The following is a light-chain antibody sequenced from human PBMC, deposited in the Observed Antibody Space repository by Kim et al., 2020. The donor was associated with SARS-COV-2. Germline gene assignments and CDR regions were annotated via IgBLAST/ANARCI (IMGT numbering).Light chain of an antibody. CDR1: HSVSGTY. CDR3: QQYGSSPRT. V-gene: IGKV3-20*01. Sequence: SPGETATLSCRARHSVSGTYLAWYQHKPGQAPRLLIYGASSRATGIPDRFSGSGCGTDFTLTISRLEPEDFAVYYCQQYGSSPRTFGQGTKGDIK. J-gene: IGKJ1*01. CDR2: GAS.